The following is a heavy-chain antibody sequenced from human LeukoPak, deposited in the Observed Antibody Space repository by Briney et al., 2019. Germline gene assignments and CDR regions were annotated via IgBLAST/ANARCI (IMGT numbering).Heavy chain of an antibody. V-gene: IGHV1-69*05. CDR2: IIPIFGTA. J-gene: IGHJ4*02. Sequence: SVKVSCKASGGTFSSYAISWVRQAPGQGLEWMGGIIPIFGTANYAQKFQRRITFTRDTSASTVYMDLSDLRSEDTAVYYCARGGKQWRGGNYFDSWGQGTLVAVSS. CDR1: GGTFSSYA. D-gene: IGHD6-19*01. CDR3: ARGGKQWRGGNYFDS.